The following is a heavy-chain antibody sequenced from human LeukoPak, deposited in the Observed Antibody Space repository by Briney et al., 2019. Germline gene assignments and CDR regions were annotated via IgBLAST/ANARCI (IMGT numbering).Heavy chain of an antibody. J-gene: IGHJ5*02. V-gene: IGHV4-34*01. D-gene: IGHD3-10*01. CDR1: GGSFSGYY. CDR3: ANGVGTMVRGASGDNWFDP. Sequence: PSETLSLTCAVYGGSFSGYYWSWIRQPPGKGLEWIGEINHSGSTNYNPSLKSRVTISVDTSKNQFSLKLSSVTAADTAVYYCANGVGTMVRGASGDNWFDPWGQGTLVTVSS. CDR2: INHSGST.